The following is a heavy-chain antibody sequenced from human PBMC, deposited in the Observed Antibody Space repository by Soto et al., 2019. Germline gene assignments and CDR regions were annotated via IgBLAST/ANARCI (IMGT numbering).Heavy chain of an antibody. J-gene: IGHJ5*02. Sequence: PSETLSLTCAVYGGSFSGYSWTWIRQPPGTGLEWIGEINHSGSTNYNPSLKSRVTISVDTSKNQFSLKLSSVTAADTAVYYCAREGVEYYYDSSGYSDWFDPWGQGTLVTVSS. CDR2: INHSGST. CDR3: AREGVEYYYDSSGYSDWFDP. CDR1: GGSFSGYS. V-gene: IGHV4-34*01. D-gene: IGHD3-22*01.